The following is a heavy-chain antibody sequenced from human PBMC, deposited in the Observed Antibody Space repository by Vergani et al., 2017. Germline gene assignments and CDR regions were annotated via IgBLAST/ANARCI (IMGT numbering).Heavy chain of an antibody. D-gene: IGHD3-16*01. V-gene: IGHV3-30*02. J-gene: IGHJ4*02. CDR2: IQFDGSNQ. CDR1: GFTLSNYD. Sequence: QVQLVESGGGVVQRGGSLRLSCATSGFTLSNYDMPWIRQGPGKGLEFVAFIQFDGSNQYYADSVKGRFTLSRDFSKNTLYLQMNSLRTGDTATYYCAKHFRGWGIDYWGQGTQVIVSS. CDR3: AKHFRGWGIDY.